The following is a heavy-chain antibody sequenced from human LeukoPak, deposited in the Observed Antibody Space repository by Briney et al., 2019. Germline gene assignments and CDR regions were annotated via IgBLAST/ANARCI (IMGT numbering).Heavy chain of an antibody. V-gene: IGHV3-23*01. D-gene: IGHD3-10*01. CDR1: GFTFSSYA. Sequence: PGGSLRLPCAASGFTFSSYAMSWVRQAPGKGLEWVSAISGSGGSTYYADSVKGRFTISRDNSKNTLYLQMNSLRAEDTAVYFCAKDPSITFIRGDWFDSWGQGTLVTVSS. CDR2: ISGSGGST. CDR3: AKDPSITFIRGDWFDS. J-gene: IGHJ5*01.